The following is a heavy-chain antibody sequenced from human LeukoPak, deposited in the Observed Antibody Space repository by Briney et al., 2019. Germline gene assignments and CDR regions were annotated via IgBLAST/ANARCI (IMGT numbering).Heavy chain of an antibody. D-gene: IGHD2-21*02. Sequence: GGSLRLSCAASGFTVSSNYMSWVRQAPGKGLEWVSVIYSGGSTYYADSVKGRFTISRDNSKNTLYLQMNSLRAEDTAVYYCARDGRVVTARYYYYSGMDVWGKGPTVTVSS. CDR1: GFTVSSNY. J-gene: IGHJ6*04. CDR3: ARDGRVVTARYYYYSGMDV. V-gene: IGHV3-66*01. CDR2: IYSGGST.